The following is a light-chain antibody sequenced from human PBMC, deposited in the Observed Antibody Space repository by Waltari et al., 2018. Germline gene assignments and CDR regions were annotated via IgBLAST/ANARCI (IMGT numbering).Light chain of an antibody. CDR1: KLGDKY. J-gene: IGLJ3*02. CDR3: QAWDSSTVV. V-gene: IGLV3-1*01. Sequence: SYELTQPPSVSVSPGQPATITCSGDKLGDKYVCWDQKKPGQSPVVVIYQDNNRPSGIPERFSGSNSGNTATLTISGTQALDEADYYCQAWDSSTVVFGGGTKLTVL. CDR2: QDN.